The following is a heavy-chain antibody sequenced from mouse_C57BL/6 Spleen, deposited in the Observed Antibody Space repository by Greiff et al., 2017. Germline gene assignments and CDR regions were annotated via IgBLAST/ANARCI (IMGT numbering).Heavy chain of an antibody. J-gene: IGHJ4*01. CDR3: ARNRGYGSSYGNAMDY. CDR1: GYTFTDYY. Sequence: EVQLQQSGPVLVKPGASVKMSCKASGYTFTDYYMNWVKQSHVQGLEWIGVINPYNGGTSYNQKFKGKATLTVDKSSSTAYMELNSLTSEDSAVYYGARNRGYGSSYGNAMDYWGQGTSVTVSS. CDR2: INPYNGGT. V-gene: IGHV1-19*01. D-gene: IGHD1-1*01.